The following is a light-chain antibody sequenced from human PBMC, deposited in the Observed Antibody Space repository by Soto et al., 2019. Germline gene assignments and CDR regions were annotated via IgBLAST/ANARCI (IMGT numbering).Light chain of an antibody. CDR1: SSDVGDYNY. Sequence: QSALTQPASVSGSPGQSITISCTGASSDVGDYNYVSWYQHHPGKAPKLVIYDVSSRPSGVSGRFSGSKSGNTASLTISGLQAEDEADYYCSSDATSSTLEWVFGGGTKLTVL. CDR3: SSDATSSTLEWV. J-gene: IGLJ3*02. CDR2: DVS. V-gene: IGLV2-14*03.